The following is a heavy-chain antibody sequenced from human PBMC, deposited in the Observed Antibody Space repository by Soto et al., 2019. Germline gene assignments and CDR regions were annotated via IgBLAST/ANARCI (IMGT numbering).Heavy chain of an antibody. CDR2: ISSSSSTI. D-gene: IGHD2-2*03. CDR3: ARDGYCVSTTCYFLPDF. V-gene: IGHV3-48*02. Sequence: PGGSLRLSCAASGFTFSSYSMNWVRQAPGKGLEWVSYISSSSSTIYYADSVKGRFTISRDNAKNSLYLQMNSLRDEDTAVYYCARDGYCVSTTCYFLPDFWGQGTTVTVYS. CDR1: GFTFSSYS. J-gene: IGHJ6*02.